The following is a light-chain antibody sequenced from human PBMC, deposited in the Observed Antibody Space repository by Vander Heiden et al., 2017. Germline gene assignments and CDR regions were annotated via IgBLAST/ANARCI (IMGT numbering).Light chain of an antibody. CDR1: QSVSSN. J-gene: IGKJ2*01. V-gene: IGKV3-15*01. Sequence: EKVMTQSPASLSVSPGERATLSCRASQSVSSNLAWYQQKPGQAPRLLIYGASTRATGIPARFSGSGSGTEFTLTISSLQSEDFAVYYCQQYETWTYTFGQGTNLEIK. CDR2: GAS. CDR3: QQYETWTYT.